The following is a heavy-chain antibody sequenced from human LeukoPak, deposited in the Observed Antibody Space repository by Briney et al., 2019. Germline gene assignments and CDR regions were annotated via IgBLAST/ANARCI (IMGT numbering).Heavy chain of an antibody. J-gene: IGHJ4*02. CDR2: INPNSGGT. V-gene: IGHV1-2*06. CDR1: GYTFTGYY. CDR3: ARASKQLVPFSY. Sequence: ASVKVSCKASGYTFTGYYIHWVRQAPGQGLEWMGRINPNSGGTSSAEKFQGRVTMTRDTSITTAYMKLSRLRSDDTAVYYCARASKQLVPFSYWGQGTPVTVSS. D-gene: IGHD6-6*01.